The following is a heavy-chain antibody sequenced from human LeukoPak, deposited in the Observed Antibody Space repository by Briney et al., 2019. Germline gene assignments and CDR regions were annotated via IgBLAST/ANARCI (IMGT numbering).Heavy chain of an antibody. J-gene: IGHJ5*02. CDR3: ARDLGGYSGYDVSSLWFDP. D-gene: IGHD5-12*01. CDR1: GHTFSSYS. V-gene: IGHV3-21*01. Sequence: GGSLRLACAASGHTFSSYSMNWVRQAPGKGLEWVSSTSSSSSYIYYADSVKGRFTISRDNAKNSLYLQMNSLRAEDTAVYYCARDLGGYSGYDVSSLWFDPWGQGTLVTVSS. CDR2: TSSSSSYI.